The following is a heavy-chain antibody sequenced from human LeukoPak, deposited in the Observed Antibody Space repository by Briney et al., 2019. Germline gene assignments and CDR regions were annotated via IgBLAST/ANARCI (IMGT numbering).Heavy chain of an antibody. V-gene: IGHV3-30*02. CDR2: IRYDGSNK. Sequence: GGSLRLSCAASGFILSSYAMHWVRQAPAKGLGWVAFIRYDGSNKYYADSVKGRFSISRDNSKNTLFLQMNSLRAEDTAVYYCAKDSPIDYWGQGTLVTVSS. J-gene: IGHJ4*02. CDR3: AKDSPIDY. CDR1: GFILSSYA.